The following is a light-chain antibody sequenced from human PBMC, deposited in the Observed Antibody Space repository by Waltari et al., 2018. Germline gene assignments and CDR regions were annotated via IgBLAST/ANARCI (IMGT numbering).Light chain of an antibody. CDR3: QQRSNWPIT. Sequence: EIVLTQSPGTLSLSPGERATLSCRASQSFSSYLAWYQQKPGQAPRLLIYDASNRATGIPARFSGSGSGTDFTLTISSLEPEDFAVYYCQQRSNWPITFGQGTRLEIK. V-gene: IGKV3-11*01. J-gene: IGKJ5*01. CDR1: QSFSSY. CDR2: DAS.